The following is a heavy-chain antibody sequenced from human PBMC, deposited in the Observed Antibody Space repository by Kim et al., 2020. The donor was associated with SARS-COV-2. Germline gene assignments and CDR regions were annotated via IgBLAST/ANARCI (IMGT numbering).Heavy chain of an antibody. CDR3: ASQSHYDSSGNWFDY. D-gene: IGHD3-22*01. V-gene: IGHV1-69*13. J-gene: IGHJ4*02. CDR2: IIPIFGTT. CDR1: GGTFSSYA. Sequence: SVKVSCKASGGTFSSYAISWVRQAPGQGLEWMGGIIPIFGTTNYAQKFQGRVTITADESTSTAYMELSSLRSEDTAVYYCASQSHYDSSGNWFDYWGQGTLVTVSS.